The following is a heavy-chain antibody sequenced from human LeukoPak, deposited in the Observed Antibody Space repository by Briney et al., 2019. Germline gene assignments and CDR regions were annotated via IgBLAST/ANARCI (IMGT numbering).Heavy chain of an antibody. J-gene: IGHJ4*02. D-gene: IGHD1-7*01. CDR2: ISGSGGST. Sequence: GGSLRLSCAASGFTFSSYAMSWFRQAPGKGLEWVSAISGSGGSTYYADSVKGRFTISRDNSKNTLYLQMNSLRAEDTAVYYCAKVYATTRYNWNYVGINYWGQGTLVTVSS. V-gene: IGHV3-23*01. CDR1: GFTFSSYA. CDR3: AKVYATTRYNWNYVGINY.